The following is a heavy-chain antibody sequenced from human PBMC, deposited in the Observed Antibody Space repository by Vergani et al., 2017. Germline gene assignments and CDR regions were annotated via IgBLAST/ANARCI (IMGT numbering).Heavy chain of an antibody. CDR2: ISYDGSNK. J-gene: IGHJ6*03. V-gene: IGHV3-30*01. D-gene: IGHD2-8*01. CDR1: GFTFSSYA. Sequence: QVQLVESGGGVVQPGRSLRLSCAASGFTFSSYAMHWVRQAPGKGLEWVAVISYDGSNKYYADSVKGRVTISRDNSKNTLYLQMNSLRAEDTAVYYCARECTNGVKYYYYYMDVWGKGTTVTVSS. CDR3: ARECTNGVKYYYYYMDV.